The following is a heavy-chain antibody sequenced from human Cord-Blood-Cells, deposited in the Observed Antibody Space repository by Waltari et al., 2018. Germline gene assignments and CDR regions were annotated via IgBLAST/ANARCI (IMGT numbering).Heavy chain of an antibody. CDR3: ATRDPDYGGKGYYFDY. CDR2: IIPILGIA. J-gene: IGHJ4*02. CDR1: GGTSSNYR. V-gene: IGHV1-69*02. Sequence: QVQLVLSGAEVQKPGSPVKVSCKHFGGTSSNYRISLVGPSLGQGLEWMGRIIPILGIANYAQKFQGRVTITADKSTSTAYMELSSLRSEDTAVYYCATRDPDYGGKGYYFDYWGQGTLVTVSS. D-gene: IGHD4-17*01.